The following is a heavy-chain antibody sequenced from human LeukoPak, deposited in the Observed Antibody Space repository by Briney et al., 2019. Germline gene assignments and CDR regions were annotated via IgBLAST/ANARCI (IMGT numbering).Heavy chain of an antibody. Sequence: GGSLRLSCAASGFTFSSYSMNWVRQAPGKGLEWVSAISGSGGSTYYADSVKGRFTISRDNSKNTLYLQMNSLRAEDTAVYYCAKVGRYFDWLSAFDIWGQGTMVTVSS. CDR2: ISGSGGST. V-gene: IGHV3-23*01. J-gene: IGHJ3*02. CDR1: GFTFSSYS. CDR3: AKVGRYFDWLSAFDI. D-gene: IGHD3-9*01.